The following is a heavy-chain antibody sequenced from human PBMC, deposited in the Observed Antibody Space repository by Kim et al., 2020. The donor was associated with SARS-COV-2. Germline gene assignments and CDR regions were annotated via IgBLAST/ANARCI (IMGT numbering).Heavy chain of an antibody. J-gene: IGHJ4*02. V-gene: IGHV4-34*01. D-gene: IGHD3-10*01. Sequence: SETLSLTCAVYGGSFSGYYWSWIRQPPGKGLEWIGEINHSGSTNYNPSLKSRVTISVDTSKNQFSLKLSSVTAADTAVYYCARSHPYGSGPPWDYWGQGTLVTVSS. CDR1: GGSFSGYY. CDR3: ARSHPYGSGPPWDY. CDR2: INHSGST.